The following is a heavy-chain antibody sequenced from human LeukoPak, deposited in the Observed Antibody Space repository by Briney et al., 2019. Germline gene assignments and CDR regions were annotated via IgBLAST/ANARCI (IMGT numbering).Heavy chain of an antibody. CDR2: IKPSGGST. D-gene: IGHD6-6*01. Sequence: ASVKVSCKASGYTFTSYYMHWVRQAPGQGLEWVGIIKPSGGSTTYAQKFQGRVTMTRDTSTSTVYMELSSLRSEDTAVYYCARGVYSSSSVNWLDPWGQGTLVTVSS. J-gene: IGHJ5*02. CDR3: ARGVYSSSSVNWLDP. V-gene: IGHV1-46*01. CDR1: GYTFTSYY.